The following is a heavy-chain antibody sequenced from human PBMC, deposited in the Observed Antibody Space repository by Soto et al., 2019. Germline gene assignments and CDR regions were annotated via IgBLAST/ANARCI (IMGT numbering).Heavy chain of an antibody. V-gene: IGHV3-66*01. CDR3: ARGRVRFLEWPQDRFDP. CDR2: IYSGGST. J-gene: IGHJ5*02. Sequence: GGSLRLSCAASGFTVSSNYMSWVRQAPGKGLEWVSVIYSGGSTYYADSVKGRFTISRDNSKNTLYLQMNSLRAEDTAVYYCARGRVRFLEWPQDRFDPWGQGTLVTVSS. CDR1: GFTVSSNY. D-gene: IGHD3-3*01.